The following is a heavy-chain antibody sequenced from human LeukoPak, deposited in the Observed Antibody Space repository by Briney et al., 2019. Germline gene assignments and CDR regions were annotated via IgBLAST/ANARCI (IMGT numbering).Heavy chain of an antibody. CDR3: ARKAARTSGYDY. D-gene: IGHD3-22*01. Sequence: GGSLRLSCAVSGFTFNNYGRSLVRQAPGMGLEWVSAIADGGETTYYADSVKGRFTISRDYSKNTLHLQMNSVRAEDTAVYYCARKAARTSGYDYWGQGILVTVSS. CDR2: IADGGETT. CDR1: GFTFNNYG. J-gene: IGHJ4*02. V-gene: IGHV3-23*01.